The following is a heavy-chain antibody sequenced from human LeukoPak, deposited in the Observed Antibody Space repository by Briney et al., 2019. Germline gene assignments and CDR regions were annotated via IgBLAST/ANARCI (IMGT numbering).Heavy chain of an antibody. Sequence: GASVKVSCKASGYTFTGYYMHWVRQAPGQGLEWMGWINPNSGGTNYAQKLQGRVTMTRDTSISTAYMELSRLRSDDTAVYCCARDRYYGSGSYYYNMDVWGKGTTVTISS. D-gene: IGHD3-10*01. J-gene: IGHJ6*03. V-gene: IGHV1-2*02. CDR1: GYTFTGYY. CDR3: ARDRYYGSGSYYYNMDV. CDR2: INPNSGGT.